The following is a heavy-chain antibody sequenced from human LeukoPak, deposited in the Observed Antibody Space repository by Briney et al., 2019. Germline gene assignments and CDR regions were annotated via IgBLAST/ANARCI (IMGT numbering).Heavy chain of an antibody. Sequence: GGSLRLSCAAAAFTLGKYAMSWVRQAPGKGGGCVSDFSGSGANIHYEDYVKGRFTISRDNSTSTLYLQMNSLRAEDTAVYFCAKDFTTGGSGSYLDTYFDYWGQGTLVTVSS. J-gene: IGHJ4*02. D-gene: IGHD3-10*01. CDR2: FSGSGANI. CDR1: AFTLGKYA. CDR3: AKDFTTGGSGSYLDTYFDY. V-gene: IGHV3-23*01.